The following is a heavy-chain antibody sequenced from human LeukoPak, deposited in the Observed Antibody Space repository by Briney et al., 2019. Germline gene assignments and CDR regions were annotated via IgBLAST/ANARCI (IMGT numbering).Heavy chain of an antibody. Sequence: SQTLSLTCAISGDSVSGNSTAYNWIRQSPSRGLEWLGRTYYRSKWYNDYAVSVKSRIIINPDTSKNQLSLQLKSVTPEDTAVYYCARGGQGDGYSADEAFDFWGQGTKVTVSS. CDR3: ARGGQGDGYSADEAFDF. CDR1: GDSVSGNSTA. J-gene: IGHJ3*01. V-gene: IGHV6-1*01. CDR2: TYYRSKWYN. D-gene: IGHD5-24*01.